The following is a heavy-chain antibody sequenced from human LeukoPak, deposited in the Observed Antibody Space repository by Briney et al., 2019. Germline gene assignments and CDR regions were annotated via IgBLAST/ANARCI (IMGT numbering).Heavy chain of an antibody. CDR2: IHHSGST. CDR1: GGSLRSAY. D-gene: IGHD1-20*01. Sequence: SETLSVTCNVSGGSLRSAYWSWIRQPPGKGLEYIGYIHHSGSTDYSPFLRSRVTISVDTSKNQFSLNLRSVTAADTAVYYCARQVTGTTVSVDYWGQGTLVTVSS. J-gene: IGHJ4*02. V-gene: IGHV4-59*08. CDR3: ARQVTGTTVSVDY.